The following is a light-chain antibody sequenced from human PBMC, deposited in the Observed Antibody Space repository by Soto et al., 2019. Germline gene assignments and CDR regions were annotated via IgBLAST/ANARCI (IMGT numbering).Light chain of an antibody. CDR3: QQCQNWPLS. Sequence: EIVMTQSPDTLSVSPGESATLSCRASQSISSELAWYQQKPGQPPRLLIYGASTRATGVPARFTGSGSGSDVTLAISGLESEDFAVYYSQQCQNWPLSFGQGTRLEI. V-gene: IGKV3-15*01. J-gene: IGKJ2*01. CDR2: GAS. CDR1: QSISSE.